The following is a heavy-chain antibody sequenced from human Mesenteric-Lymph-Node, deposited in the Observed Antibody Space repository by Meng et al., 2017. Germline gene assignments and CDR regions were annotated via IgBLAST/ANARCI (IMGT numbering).Heavy chain of an antibody. Sequence: QVHLVQSGSDLKKPGASVKVSCKASGYTFTSHALNWVRQAPGQGLEWMGRVNINTGSPTYAPAFTGRFVFSLDTSVSTAYLQISSLKAEDTAVYYCARDLRYSYGPDYWGQGTLVTVSS. CDR2: VNINTGSP. J-gene: IGHJ4*02. V-gene: IGHV7-4-1*02. CDR3: ARDLRYSYGPDY. D-gene: IGHD5-18*01. CDR1: GYTFTSHA.